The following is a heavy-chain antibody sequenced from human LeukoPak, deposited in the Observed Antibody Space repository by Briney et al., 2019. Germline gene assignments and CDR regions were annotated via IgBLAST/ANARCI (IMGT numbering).Heavy chain of an antibody. D-gene: IGHD6-19*01. CDR2: TYYRSKWYN. V-gene: IGHV6-1*01. Sequence: SQTPSLTCAISGDSVSSKSASCNWIRQSPSRGLEWLGRTYYRSKWYNEYAVSVKSRITINPDTSKNQFSMQLSSVTPEDTAVYYCASGGGYSSAWHSSDYWGQGTLVTVSS. CDR1: GDSVSSKSAS. J-gene: IGHJ4*02. CDR3: ASGGGYSSAWHSSDY.